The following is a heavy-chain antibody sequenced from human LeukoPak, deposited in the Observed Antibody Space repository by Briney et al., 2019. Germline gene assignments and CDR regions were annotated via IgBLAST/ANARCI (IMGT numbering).Heavy chain of an antibody. D-gene: IGHD5-24*01. J-gene: IGHJ3*02. V-gene: IGHV3-23*01. CDR1: GFTFSSYA. CDR2: ISGSGGST. Sequence: GGSLRLSCAASGFTFSSYAMSWVRQAPGKGLEWVSAISGSGGSTYYADSVKGRFTISRDNSKNTLYLLMNSLRVDDTAVYYCAKAVDLATISVDIWGQGTMVTVSS. CDR3: AKAVDLATISVDI.